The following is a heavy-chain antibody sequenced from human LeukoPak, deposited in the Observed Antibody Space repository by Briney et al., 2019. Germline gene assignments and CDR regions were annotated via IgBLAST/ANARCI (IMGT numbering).Heavy chain of an antibody. CDR1: GFTFNNYA. V-gene: IGHV3-64*01. J-gene: IGHJ4*02. Sequence: GGSLRLSCAASGFTFNNYALHWVRQAPGKGLEYVSAISTNGDSTYYANSVKGRFTISRDNSKNTLYLQMGSLRAEDMAVYYCARYCNGANCYSGYDYWGQGTLVTVSS. D-gene: IGHD2-15*01. CDR2: ISTNGDST. CDR3: ARYCNGANCYSGYDY.